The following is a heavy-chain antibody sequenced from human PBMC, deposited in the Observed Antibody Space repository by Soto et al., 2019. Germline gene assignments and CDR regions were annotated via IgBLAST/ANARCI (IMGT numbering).Heavy chain of an antibody. Sequence: SQTLSLTCAISGDSVSSNSAAWNWIRQSPSRGLEWLGRTYYRSKWYNDYAVSVKSRITINPDTSKNQFSLQLNSVTPEDTAVYYCARFMVVAARPWRDGMVVWGQGTTVTVSS. D-gene: IGHD6-6*01. CDR3: ARFMVVAARPWRDGMVV. J-gene: IGHJ6*02. CDR2: TYYRSKWYN. V-gene: IGHV6-1*01. CDR1: GDSVSSNSAA.